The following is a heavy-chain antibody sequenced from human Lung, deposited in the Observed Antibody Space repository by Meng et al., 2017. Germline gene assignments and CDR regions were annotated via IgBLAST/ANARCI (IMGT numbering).Heavy chain of an antibody. CDR2: IKSNTDGGTT. V-gene: IGHV3-15*01. J-gene: IGHJ4*02. D-gene: IGHD3-9*01. CDR3: TWDDKAVSDY. Sequence: VHWVVSGGDLVKPGGSLRLSCAVSGFYFSNAWMSWVRQAPGKGLEWVGRIKSNTDGGTTEYAAPVTGRFTISRDDSKSTLNLHLSGLRTDDTGVYYCTWDDKAVSDYWGQGTLVTVSS. CDR1: GFYFSNAW.